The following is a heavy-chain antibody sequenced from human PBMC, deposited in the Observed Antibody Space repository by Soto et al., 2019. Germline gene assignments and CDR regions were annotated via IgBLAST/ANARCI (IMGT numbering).Heavy chain of an antibody. D-gene: IGHD2-8*01. CDR2: ISGTGRNT. CDR1: GFTFSRNG. Sequence: GGSLRLSCATSGFTFSRNGMSWVRQAPGKGLDWVSGISGTGRNTYYADSVKGRFTISRDNSKNTLFLQMNSLRVEDTAVYYCAKNGLSDSPSAIDSWGQGTLVTVSS. J-gene: IGHJ4*02. V-gene: IGHV3-23*01. CDR3: AKNGLSDSPSAIDS.